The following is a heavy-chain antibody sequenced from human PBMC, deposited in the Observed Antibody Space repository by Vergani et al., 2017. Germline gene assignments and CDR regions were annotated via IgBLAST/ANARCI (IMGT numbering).Heavy chain of an antibody. CDR2: LSTTGGA. Sequence: QVQLQESGPGLVKPSETLSLTCHVFGVSVTDYNCNWIRPAPGKGLEWIGSLSTTGGATHASHNPSLKSRVSISVDTSKSQFSLRLTSVTAADSAIYYCAWDTHSWQRADRWGQGLLVSVSS. V-gene: IGHV4-59*02. J-gene: IGHJ5*02. CDR3: AWDTHSWQRADR. CDR1: GVSVTDYN. D-gene: IGHD6-13*01.